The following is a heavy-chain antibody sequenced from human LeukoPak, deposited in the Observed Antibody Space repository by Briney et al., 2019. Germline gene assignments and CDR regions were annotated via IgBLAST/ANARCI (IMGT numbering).Heavy chain of an antibody. CDR1: GGSLTGYF. Sequence: PSETLTLNCAVHGGSLTGYFWSWIRQPPGKGLEWIGEINYVGNTNYHPSFKSRVTMSVGSSKNQFSLKLNSVTAADTAVYFCAKGYPMIQWGLGTLVTVSS. CDR2: INYVGNT. D-gene: IGHD3-16*01. J-gene: IGHJ4*02. CDR3: AKGYPMIQ. V-gene: IGHV4-34*01.